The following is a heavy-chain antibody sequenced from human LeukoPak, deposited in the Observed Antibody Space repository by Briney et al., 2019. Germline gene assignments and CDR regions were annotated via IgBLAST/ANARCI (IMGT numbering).Heavy chain of an antibody. D-gene: IGHD4-17*01. CDR1: GFTFSNTW. Sequence: GGSLRLSCAASGFTFSNTWMNWVSQAPGKGLEWAGRIKRIIDGGTTDYAAPVKGRFTVSRDDSINTLYLQMSSLKTEDTAVYYCAAQGGSGDLRYWGQGTLVTVSS. CDR3: AAQGGSGDLRY. V-gene: IGHV3-15*01. J-gene: IGHJ4*02. CDR2: IKRIIDGGTT.